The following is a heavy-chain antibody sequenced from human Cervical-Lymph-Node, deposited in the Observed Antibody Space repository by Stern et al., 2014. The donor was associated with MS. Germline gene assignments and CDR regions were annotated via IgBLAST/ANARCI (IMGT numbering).Heavy chain of an antibody. D-gene: IGHD3-16*01. V-gene: IGHV1-18*01. CDR3: ARADYVWGSPQKWFFDY. CDR1: GYTFTSYS. CDR2: ISANNGNT. J-gene: IGHJ4*02. Sequence: VQLGESGAELKKPGASVKVSCKVSGYTFTSYSITWVRQAPGQGLEWMGRISANNGNTDYAQKFQGRVTMTTDTSTSTAYMELRSLRSDDTAVYYCARADYVWGSPQKWFFDYWGQGTLVTVSS.